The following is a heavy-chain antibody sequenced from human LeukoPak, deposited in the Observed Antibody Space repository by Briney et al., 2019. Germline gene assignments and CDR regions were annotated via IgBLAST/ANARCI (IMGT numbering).Heavy chain of an antibody. CDR2: IYYSGST. Sequence: SETLSLTCTVSGGSISSYYWSWIRQPPGKGLEWIGYIYYSGSTNYNPSLKSRVTISVDTSKNQFSLKLSSVTAADTAVYYCAREIDYMNNWSDPWGQGTLVTVSS. CDR1: GGSISSYY. V-gene: IGHV4-59*01. CDR3: AREIDYMNNWSDP. J-gene: IGHJ5*02. D-gene: IGHD4-11*01.